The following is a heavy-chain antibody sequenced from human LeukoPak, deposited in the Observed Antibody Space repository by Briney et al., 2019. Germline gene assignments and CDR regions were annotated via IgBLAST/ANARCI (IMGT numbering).Heavy chain of an antibody. J-gene: IGHJ5*02. CDR3: AKNPERYTTTSWFDP. CDR2: ISYDGSNK. V-gene: IGHV3-30*18. CDR1: GFTFSSYG. Sequence: PGGSLRLSCAASGFTFSSYGMHWVRQAPGKGLEWVAVISYDGSNKYYADSVKGRFTISRDNSKNTLYLQMNSLRAEDTAVYYCAKNPERYTTTSWFDPWGQGTLVTVSS. D-gene: IGHD1-14*01.